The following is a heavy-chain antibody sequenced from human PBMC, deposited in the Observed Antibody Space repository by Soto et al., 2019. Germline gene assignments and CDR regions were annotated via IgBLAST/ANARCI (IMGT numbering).Heavy chain of an antibody. D-gene: IGHD3-3*01. CDR3: ARGALTYSDSWSGRYYYGMDV. V-gene: IGHV1-18*01. CDR1: GYTFTSYG. Sequence: ASVKVSCKASGYTFTSYGISWVRQAPGQGLEWMGWISAYSGNTNYAQKLQGRVTMTTDTSTSTAYMELRSLRSDYTAVYYCARGALTYSDSWSGRYYYGMDVWGEVSKVTVS. CDR2: ISAYSGNT. J-gene: IGHJ6*02.